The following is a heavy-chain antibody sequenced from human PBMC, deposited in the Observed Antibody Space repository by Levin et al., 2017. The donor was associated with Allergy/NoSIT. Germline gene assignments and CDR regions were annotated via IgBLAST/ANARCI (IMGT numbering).Heavy chain of an antibody. D-gene: IGHD2-15*01. Sequence: GGSLRLSCAASGFTFSTYTMNWVRQAPGKGLEWVSGISGSGGTTYYADSVKGRFTISRDNSKSTLYLQMNSLRAEDTAVYYCATRYAASWGQGTLVTVS. CDR1: GFTFSTYT. CDR2: ISGSGGTT. V-gene: IGHV3-23*01. J-gene: IGHJ5*02. CDR3: ATRYAAS.